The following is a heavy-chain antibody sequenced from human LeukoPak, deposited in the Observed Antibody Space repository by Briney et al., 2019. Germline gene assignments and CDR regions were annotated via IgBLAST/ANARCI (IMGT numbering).Heavy chain of an antibody. CDR2: IYYSGST. V-gene: IGHV4-39*01. D-gene: IGHD2-2*02. CDR1: GGSISSSSYY. J-gene: IGHJ5*02. CDR3: ARKSGYCSSTSCYTEWFDP. Sequence: SETLSLTCTVSGGSISSSSYYWGWIRQPPGKGLEWIGSIYYSGSTYYNPSLKSRVTISVDTSKNQCSLKLSSVTAADTAVYYCARKSGYCSSTSCYTEWFDPWGQGTLVTVSS.